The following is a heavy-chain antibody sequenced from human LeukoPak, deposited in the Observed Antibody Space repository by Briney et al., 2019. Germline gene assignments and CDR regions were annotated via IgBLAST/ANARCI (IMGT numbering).Heavy chain of an antibody. CDR3: ARRWYDLWSGYYTGGTSFDY. CDR2: INHSGST. V-gene: IGHV4-39*07. D-gene: IGHD3-3*01. J-gene: IGHJ4*02. Sequence: SETLSLTCTVSGGSISSSSYYWGWIRQPPGKGLEWIGEINHSGSTNYNPSLKSRVTISVDTSKNQFSLKLSSVTAADTAVYYCARRWYDLWSGYYTGGTSFDYWGQGTLVTVSS. CDR1: GGSISSSSYY.